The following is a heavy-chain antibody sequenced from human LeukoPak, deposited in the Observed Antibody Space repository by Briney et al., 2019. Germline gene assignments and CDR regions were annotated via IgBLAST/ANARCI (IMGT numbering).Heavy chain of an antibody. CDR1: GYTFTDFS. J-gene: IGHJ4*02. V-gene: IGHV1-24*01. CDR3: ATGHLQWVVCFEY. CDR2: FDPEAGKT. Sequence: ASVKVSCKVSGYTFTDFSIHWVRPAPGKGLEWMGGFDPEAGKTIYAQRFQGRVTMTEDTSTDTAYMELTGLKSEDAAVYYCATGHLQWVVCFEYWGQGTLVTVSS. D-gene: IGHD5-24*01.